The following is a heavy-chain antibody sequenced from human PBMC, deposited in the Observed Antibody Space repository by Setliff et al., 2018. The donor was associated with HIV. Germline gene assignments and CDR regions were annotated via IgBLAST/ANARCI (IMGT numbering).Heavy chain of an antibody. V-gene: IGHV4-34*01. CDR2: INHSGST. CDR1: GGSFSDYY. CDR3: ARVRLELRQYWFHS. Sequence: PSETLSLTCAVYGGSFSDYYWSWIRQPPGKGLEWIGEINHSGSTNYNPSLKRRVTISVDTSKNQFSLKLNSVTAADTAVYYCARVRLELRQYWFHSWGQGSPVTVSS. J-gene: IGHJ5*01. D-gene: IGHD1-7*01.